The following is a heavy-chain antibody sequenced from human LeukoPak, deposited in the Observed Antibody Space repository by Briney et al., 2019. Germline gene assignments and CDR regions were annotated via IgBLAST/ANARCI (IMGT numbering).Heavy chain of an antibody. CDR2: IIPIFSMA. CDR1: GGTFSMYA. D-gene: IGHD1-1*01. V-gene: IGHV1-69*04. Sequence: GASVKVSCKASGGTFSMYAISWVRQAPGQGLEWMGRIIPIFSMANYAQKFQGRVTITADKSTSTAYMELSSLRSEDTAVYYCAREEYTYGDAFDIWGQGTMVTVAS. CDR3: AREEYTYGDAFDI. J-gene: IGHJ3*02.